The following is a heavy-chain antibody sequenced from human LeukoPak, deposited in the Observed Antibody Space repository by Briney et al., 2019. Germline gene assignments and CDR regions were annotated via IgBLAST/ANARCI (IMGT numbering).Heavy chain of an antibody. CDR3: ARYYYGSGSYQHYLDH. J-gene: IGHJ4*02. CDR1: GDSMSNYF. D-gene: IGHD3-10*01. Sequence: SETLSLTCTVSGDSMSNYFWSWVRQPPGKGLEWIGYIYYTGSTDYNPSLKSRVTISVDTPKNQFSLNVSSVTAADTAVYYCARYYYGSGSYQHYLDHWGQGTLVTVSS. V-gene: IGHV4-59*08. CDR2: IYYTGST.